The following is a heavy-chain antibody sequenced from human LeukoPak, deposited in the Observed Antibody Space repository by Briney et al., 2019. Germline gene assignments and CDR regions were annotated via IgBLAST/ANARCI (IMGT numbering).Heavy chain of an antibody. V-gene: IGHV1-8*01. CDR3: ARGTMSSGWYGNGMDV. CDR2: MNPNSGNT. J-gene: IGHJ6*02. CDR1: GYTFTSYD. D-gene: IGHD6-19*01. Sequence: ASVKVSCKASGYTFTSYDINWVRQATGQGLEWMGWMNPNSGNTGYAQKFQGRVTMTRNTSISTAYMELSSLRSEDTAVYYCARGTMSSGWYGNGMDVWGQGTTVTVSS.